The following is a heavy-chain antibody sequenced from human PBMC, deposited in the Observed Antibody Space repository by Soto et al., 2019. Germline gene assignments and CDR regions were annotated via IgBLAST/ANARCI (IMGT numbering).Heavy chain of an antibody. D-gene: IGHD2-21*02. J-gene: IGHJ4*02. V-gene: IGHV4-39*01. CDR2: IYYSGRT. CDR1: GESISSSSDY. Sequence: PSETLSLTCIVSGESISSSSDYWGWIRRPPGKGLEWIGSIYYSGRTYYNPSFKSRVTISIDTSKNQFSLKLSSVTATDTAVYYCARQRTTVVTQAYFDHWGQGALVTVSS. CDR3: ARQRTTVVTQAYFDH.